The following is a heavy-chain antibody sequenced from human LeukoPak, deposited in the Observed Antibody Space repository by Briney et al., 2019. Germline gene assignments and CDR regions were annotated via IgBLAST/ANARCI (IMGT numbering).Heavy chain of an antibody. J-gene: IGHJ4*02. V-gene: IGHV4-34*01. Sequence: SETLSLTCAVYGGSFSGYYWSWMRQPPGKGLEWIGEINHSGSTNYNPSLKSRVTISVDTSKNQFSLKLSSVTAADTAVYYCARGPAAAGRAIPFDYWGQGTLVTVSS. D-gene: IGHD6-13*01. CDR2: INHSGST. CDR3: ARGPAAAGRAIPFDY. CDR1: GGSFSGYY.